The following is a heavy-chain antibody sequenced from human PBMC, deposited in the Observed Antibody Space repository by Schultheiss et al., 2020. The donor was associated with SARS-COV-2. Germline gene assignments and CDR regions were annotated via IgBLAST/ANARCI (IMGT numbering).Heavy chain of an antibody. CDR2: ISAYNGNT. CDR1: GYTFTGYY. D-gene: IGHD4-17*01. Sequence: ASVKVSCKASGYTFTGYYMHWVRQAPGQGLEWMGWISAYNGNTNYAQKLQGRVTMTRDTSISTAYMELSRLRSDDTAVYYCARGVLRHLFDYWGQGTLVTVSS. CDR3: ARGVLRHLFDY. J-gene: IGHJ4*02. V-gene: IGHV1-2*02.